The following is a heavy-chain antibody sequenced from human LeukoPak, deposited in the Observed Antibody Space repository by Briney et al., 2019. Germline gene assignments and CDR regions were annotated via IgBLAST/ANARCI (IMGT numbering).Heavy chain of an antibody. J-gene: IGHJ5*02. CDR3: ARYSETVAGRSRWFDP. CDR1: GGSIMVAAYS. D-gene: IGHD6-19*01. V-gene: IGHV4-30-2*01. CDR2: IYHSGRT. Sequence: PSETLSLTCTVSGGSIMVAAYSWSWIRQPPGKGLEWIGYIYHSGRTYYNPSLKSRVTISLDRSKNQFSLKLSSVTAADTAVYYCARYSETVAGRSRWFDPWGQGTLVTVSS.